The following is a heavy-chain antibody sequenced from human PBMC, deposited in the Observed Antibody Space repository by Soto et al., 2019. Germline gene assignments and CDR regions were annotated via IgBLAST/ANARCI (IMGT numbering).Heavy chain of an antibody. V-gene: IGHV4-38-2*01. Sequence: SETLSLTCAVYGGSFSGYYGGCIRQPPGKGLEWIGTIYRGGITYYNPSLKSRVTISIDTSKNHFSLRLSSVTATDTAVYFCAIGNPDWFDPWGQGTLVTVSS. J-gene: IGHJ5*02. CDR3: AIGNPDWFDP. CDR1: GGSFSGYY. CDR2: IYRGGIT. D-gene: IGHD1-1*01.